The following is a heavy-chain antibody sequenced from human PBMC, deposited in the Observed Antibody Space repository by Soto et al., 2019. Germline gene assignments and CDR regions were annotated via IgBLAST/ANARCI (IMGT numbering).Heavy chain of an antibody. Sequence: PSETLSLTCAVYGGSFSGYYWTWIRQPPGKGLEWIGEINHSGSTNYKPSLRSRVTISVDTSKNQLSLKVNSVTAADTAVYYCARGRNLITGNSLDYWGQGTLVTAPQ. CDR3: ARGRNLITGNSLDY. J-gene: IGHJ4*02. V-gene: IGHV4-34*01. CDR1: GGSFSGYY. CDR2: INHSGST. D-gene: IGHD1-20*01.